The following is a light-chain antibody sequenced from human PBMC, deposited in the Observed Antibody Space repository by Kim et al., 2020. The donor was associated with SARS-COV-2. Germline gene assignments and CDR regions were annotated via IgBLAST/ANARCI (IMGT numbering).Light chain of an antibody. Sequence: LSPGERANLSCRASQSVSSYLAWYQQKPGQAPRLLIYDASNRATGIPARFSGSGSGTDFTLTISSLEPEDFAVYYCQQRSNWPPLFGGGTKVDIK. J-gene: IGKJ4*01. CDR2: DAS. CDR1: QSVSSY. CDR3: QQRSNWPPL. V-gene: IGKV3-11*01.